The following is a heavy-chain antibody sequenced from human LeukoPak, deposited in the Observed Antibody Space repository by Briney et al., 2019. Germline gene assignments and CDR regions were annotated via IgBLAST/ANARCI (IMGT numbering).Heavy chain of an antibody. D-gene: IGHD2-21*02. V-gene: IGHV3-7*03. CDR1: GFIFNNYW. CDR2: INYGGNEN. CDR3: TRGDPDK. Sequence: PGGSLRLSCAASGFIFNNYWMQWVRQAPGQGLEWVANINYGGNENYHVDSVKGRFSISRDNVRNSLYLQMNSLRAEDTAVYYCTRGDPDKWGQGTLVIVSS. J-gene: IGHJ4*02.